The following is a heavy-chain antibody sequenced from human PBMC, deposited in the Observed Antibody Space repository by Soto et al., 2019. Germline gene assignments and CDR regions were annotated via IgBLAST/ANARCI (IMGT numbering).Heavy chain of an antibody. V-gene: IGHV3-33*01. D-gene: IGHD4-4*01. Sequence: QVQLVESGGGVVQPGRSLRVSCAASGFTFRSYGMHWFRQAPGNGLEWVSVIWYDGSKEYYADSVEGRFAISRDNSRNILFLQMNSLRVEDTAVDYCARGDFSNYGGLDVWGQGTTVTVSS. CDR2: IWYDGSKE. CDR1: GFTFRSYG. CDR3: ARGDFSNYGGLDV. J-gene: IGHJ6*02.